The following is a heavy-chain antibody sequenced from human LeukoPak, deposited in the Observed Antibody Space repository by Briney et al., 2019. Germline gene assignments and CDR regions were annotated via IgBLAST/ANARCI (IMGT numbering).Heavy chain of an antibody. CDR1: GDSVRTSNSY. D-gene: IGHD6-13*01. CDR3: ATLVGSSNWYYFDY. Sequence: SETLSLTCTVSGDSVRTSNSYWGWIRQPPGKGLEWIGYIYDSETTNSNPSLKSRVTISLDTSKNQFSLKLSSVTAADTAVYYCATLVGSSNWYYFDYWGQGTLVTVSS. V-gene: IGHV4-61*01. J-gene: IGHJ4*02. CDR2: IYDSETT.